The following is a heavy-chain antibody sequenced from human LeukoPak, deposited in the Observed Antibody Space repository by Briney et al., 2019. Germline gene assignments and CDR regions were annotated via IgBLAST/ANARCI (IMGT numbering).Heavy chain of an antibody. J-gene: IGHJ6*02. CDR1: GGSISSGSYY. CDR3: ARPLGGGSYRTLYYYGMDV. D-gene: IGHD2-15*01. V-gene: IGHV4-61*02. CDR2: IYTSGST. Sequence: SQTLSLTCTVSGGSISSGSYYWSWIRQPAGKGLEWIGRIYTSGSTNYNPSLKSRVTISVDTSKNQFSLKLSSVTAADTAVYYCARPLGGGSYRTLYYYGMDVWGQGTTVTVSS.